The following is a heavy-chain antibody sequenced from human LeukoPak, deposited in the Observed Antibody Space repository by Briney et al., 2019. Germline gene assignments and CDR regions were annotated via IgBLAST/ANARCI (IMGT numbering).Heavy chain of an antibody. J-gene: IGHJ4*02. CDR1: GDSISSFH. Sequence: SETLSLTCTVSGDSISSFHWSWIRQPAGKGLEWIGRIYTSGSTNYNPSLKSRVTMSVDTSKNQFSLKLSSVTAADTAVYYCASEAYYYDSSGYYKYWGQGTLVTVSS. D-gene: IGHD3-22*01. CDR3: ASEAYYYDSSGYYKY. V-gene: IGHV4-4*07. CDR2: IYTSGST.